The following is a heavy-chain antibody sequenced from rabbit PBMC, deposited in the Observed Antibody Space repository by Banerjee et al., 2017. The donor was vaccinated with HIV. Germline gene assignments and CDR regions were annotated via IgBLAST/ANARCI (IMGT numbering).Heavy chain of an antibody. CDR2: IYTGSSGST. V-gene: IGHV1S45*01. J-gene: IGHJ4*01. Sequence: EEYGGDLVQPEGSLTLTCKASGFTLTSYWICWVRQAPGKGLEWIGCIYTGSSGSTYYANWAKGRFTISKASSTTVTLQMTSLTAADTATYFCARADTDGLSYGYNLWGPGTLVTVS. CDR3: ARADTDGLSYGYNL. D-gene: IGHD6-1*01. CDR1: GFTLTSYW.